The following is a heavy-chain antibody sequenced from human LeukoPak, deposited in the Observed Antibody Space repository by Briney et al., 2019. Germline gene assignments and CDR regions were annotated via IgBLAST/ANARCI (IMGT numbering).Heavy chain of an antibody. CDR3: ARARVTSIAAADYLDY. D-gene: IGHD6-13*01. J-gene: IGHJ4*02. V-gene: IGHV3-48*01. Sequence: GGSLRLSCAASGFSLNTYSMNWVRQAPGKGLEWVSYISSSSTTIYYADSVKGRFTISRDTAKKSLFLQMNSLRAEDTAVYYCARARVTSIAAADYLDYWGQGTLVTVSS. CDR1: GFSLNTYS. CDR2: ISSSSTTI.